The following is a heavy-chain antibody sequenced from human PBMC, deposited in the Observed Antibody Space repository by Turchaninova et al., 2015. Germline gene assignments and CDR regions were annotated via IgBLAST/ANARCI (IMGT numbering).Heavy chain of an antibody. D-gene: IGHD3-3*01. CDR1: GYTFTSYF. Sequence: ASVKVSCKASGYTFTSYFLHWVRQAPGQGLEWMGILNPSGGRTTYAQKFQGGVTMTRDTSTSTVDLELSSLRSEDTSVYYGARESVSYAFHIWGQGTMVTVSS. V-gene: IGHV1-46*01. J-gene: IGHJ3*02. CDR3: ARESVSYAFHI. CDR2: LNPSGGRT.